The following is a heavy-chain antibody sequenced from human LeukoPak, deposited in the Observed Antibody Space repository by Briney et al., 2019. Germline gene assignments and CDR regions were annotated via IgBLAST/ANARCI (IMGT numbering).Heavy chain of an antibody. CDR2: TYYRSKWYS. V-gene: IGHV6-1*01. Sequence: SQTLSLTCAISGDSVSSNSTACNWIRQSPSRGLEWLGRTYYRSKWYSDYAVSVKSRITINPDTSKNQFSLQLNSVTPEDTAVYYCARDELTEAVAGLDYWGQGTLVTVSS. CDR1: GDSVSSNSTA. J-gene: IGHJ4*02. CDR3: ARDELTEAVAGLDY. D-gene: IGHD6-19*01.